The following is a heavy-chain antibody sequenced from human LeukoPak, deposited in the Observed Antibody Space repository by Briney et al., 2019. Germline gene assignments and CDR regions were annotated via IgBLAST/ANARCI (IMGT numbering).Heavy chain of an antibody. Sequence: SSETLSLACIVSGGSISNSSYYWGWIRQPPGKGLEWIGSIYYSGSAYYNPSLKSRVTISVDTSKNQFSPKLTSVTAADTAVYYCARHWVVTPNYWGQGTLVTVSS. CDR3: ARHWVVTPNY. V-gene: IGHV4-39*01. CDR1: GGSISNSSYY. CDR2: IYYSGSA. J-gene: IGHJ4*02. D-gene: IGHD4-23*01.